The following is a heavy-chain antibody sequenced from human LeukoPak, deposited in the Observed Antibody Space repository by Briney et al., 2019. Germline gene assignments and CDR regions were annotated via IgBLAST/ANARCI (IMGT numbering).Heavy chain of an antibody. V-gene: IGHV4-61*02. CDR2: IYTRGST. J-gene: IGHJ6*03. CDR1: GGSISSGDYY. D-gene: IGHD6-6*01. CDR3: ARDRREYSSSPSYYYYYMDV. Sequence: SETLSLTCTVSGGSISSGDYYWSWIRQPAGKGLEWIGRIYTRGSTNYNPSLKSRVTISVDTSKNQFSLKLSSVTAADTAVYYCARDRREYSSSPSYYYYYMDVWGKGTTVTVSS.